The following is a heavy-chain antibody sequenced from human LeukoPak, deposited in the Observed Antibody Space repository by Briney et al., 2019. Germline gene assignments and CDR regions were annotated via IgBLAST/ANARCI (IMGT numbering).Heavy chain of an antibody. D-gene: IGHD4-17*01. CDR2: IKQDGSEK. V-gene: IGHV3-7*01. J-gene: IGHJ4*02. CDR3: ARDRGVGSDYGDFDY. CDR1: GFTFSSYW. Sequence: GGSLRLSCAASGFTFSSYWMTWVRQAPGKGLEWVANIKQDGSEKYYVDSVKGRFTISRDNAKNSLYLQVNSLRVEDTAVYYCARDRGVGSDYGDFDYWGQGTLVTVSS.